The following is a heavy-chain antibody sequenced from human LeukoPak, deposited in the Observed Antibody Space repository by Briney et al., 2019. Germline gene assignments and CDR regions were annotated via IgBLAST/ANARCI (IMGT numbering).Heavy chain of an antibody. CDR2: NYYSGST. J-gene: IGHJ5*02. D-gene: IGHD6-13*01. CDR1: GGSISSSSYY. CDR3: ARDPEYSSSWTGRRYNWFDP. Sequence: HSETLSLTCTVSGGSISSSSYYWGWIRQPPGKGLEWIGSNYYSGSTYYNPSLKSRVTISVDTSKNQFSLKLSSVTAADTAVYYCARDPEYSSSWTGRRYNWFDPWGQGTLVTVSS. V-gene: IGHV4-39*07.